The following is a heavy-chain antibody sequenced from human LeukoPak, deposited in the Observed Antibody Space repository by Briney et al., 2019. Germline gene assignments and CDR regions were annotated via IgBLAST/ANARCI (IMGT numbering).Heavy chain of an antibody. CDR2: IKQDGSEK. V-gene: IGHV3-7*03. CDR3: ARDGWGPYSSTSDY. CDR1: GFSFSSYW. J-gene: IGHJ4*02. D-gene: IGHD6-13*01. Sequence: GGSLRLSCAASGFSFSSYWMSWVRQAPGKGLEWVANIKQDGSEKYYVDSVKGQFTISRDNAKNSLYLQMNSLRAEDTAVYYCARDGWGPYSSTSDYWGQGTLVTVSS.